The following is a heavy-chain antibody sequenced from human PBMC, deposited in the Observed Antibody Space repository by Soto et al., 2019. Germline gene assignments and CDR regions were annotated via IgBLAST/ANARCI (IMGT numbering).Heavy chain of an antibody. CDR2: ISSSGSTI. Sequence: PGGSLRLSCAASGFIFGDSYMYWIRQAPGKGLEWIAYISSSGSTIKYADSLKGRITISRDNAKNSLYLQMNSLRAEDTAVYYCARDNLGPYFGLDVWGLGTTVTVSS. V-gene: IGHV3-11*01. CDR3: ARDNLGPYFGLDV. J-gene: IGHJ6*02. CDR1: GFIFGDSY.